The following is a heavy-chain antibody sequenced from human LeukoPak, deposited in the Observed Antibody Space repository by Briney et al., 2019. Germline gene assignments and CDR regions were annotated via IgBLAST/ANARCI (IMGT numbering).Heavy chain of an antibody. CDR3: ASLVKDAGTEFDY. CDR2: IYYSGST. D-gene: IGHD6-13*01. Sequence: SETLSLTCTVSGGSISSYYWSWIRQPPGKGLEWIGYIYYSGSTNYNPSLKSRVTISVDTSKNQFSLKLSSVTAADTAVYYCASLVKDAGTEFDYWGQGTLVTVSS. J-gene: IGHJ4*02. CDR1: GGSISSYY. V-gene: IGHV4-59*01.